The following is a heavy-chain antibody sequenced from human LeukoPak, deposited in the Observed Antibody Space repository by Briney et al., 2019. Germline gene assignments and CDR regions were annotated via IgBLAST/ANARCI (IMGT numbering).Heavy chain of an antibody. CDR1: GGSFSGYY. CDR2: INHSGST. D-gene: IGHD1-1*01. J-gene: IGHJ4*02. CDR3: ARQMGTPFDY. Sequence: SETLSLTCAVYGGSFSGYYWSWIRQPPGKGLEWIGEINHSGSTNYNPSLKSRVTISVDTSKNQFSLKLSSVTAADTAVYYCARQMGTPFDYWGQGTLVTVSS. V-gene: IGHV4-34*01.